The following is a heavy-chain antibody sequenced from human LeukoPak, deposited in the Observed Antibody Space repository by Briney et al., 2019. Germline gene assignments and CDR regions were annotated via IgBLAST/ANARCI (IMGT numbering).Heavy chain of an antibody. CDR3: AREVVPAAIAGWFDP. CDR2: ISSSSSYI. V-gene: IGHV3-21*01. D-gene: IGHD2-2*01. Sequence: GSLRLSCAASGFTFSSYSMNWVRQAPGKGLEWVSSISSSSSYIYYADSVKGRFTISRDNAKNSLYLQMNSLRAEDTAVYYCAREVVPAAIAGWFDPWGQGTLVTVSS. CDR1: GFTFSSYS. J-gene: IGHJ5*02.